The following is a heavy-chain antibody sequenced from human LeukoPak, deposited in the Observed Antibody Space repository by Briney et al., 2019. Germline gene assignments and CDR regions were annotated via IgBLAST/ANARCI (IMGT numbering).Heavy chain of an antibody. D-gene: IGHD2-2*01. CDR3: AKAYPPPLVVPAAIGY. CDR2: IRYDGSNK. CDR1: GFTFSSYG. V-gene: IGHV3-30*02. Sequence: GGSLRLSCAASGFTFSSYGMHWVRQAPGKGLEWVAFIRYDGSNKYYADSVKGRFTISRDNSKNTLYLQMNSLRAEDTAVYYCAKAYPPPLVVPAAIGYWGQGTLVTVSS. J-gene: IGHJ4*02.